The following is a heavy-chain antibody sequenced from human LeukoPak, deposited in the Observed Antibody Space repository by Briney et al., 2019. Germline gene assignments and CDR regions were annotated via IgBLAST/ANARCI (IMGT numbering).Heavy chain of an antibody. CDR3: ARDRLELGLFDY. V-gene: IGHV1-18*01. J-gene: IGHJ4*02. CDR2: ISAYNGNT. Sequence: ASVKVSCTASGYTFTSYGISWVRQAPGQGLEWMGWISAYNGNTNYAQKLQGRVTMTTDTSTSTAYMELRSLRSDDTAVYYCARDRLELGLFDYWGQGTLVTVSS. D-gene: IGHD1-7*01. CDR1: GYTFTSYG.